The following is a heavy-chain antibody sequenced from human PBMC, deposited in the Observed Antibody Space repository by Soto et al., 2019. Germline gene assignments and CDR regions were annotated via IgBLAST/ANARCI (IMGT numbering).Heavy chain of an antibody. CDR3: ARESTSGYSETPTGAFDI. CDR2: VNSDGTST. D-gene: IGHD5-12*01. V-gene: IGHV3-74*01. Sequence: ELQLVESGGVLVQPGGSLRLSCAASGLTFRSYWIHWVRQAPGKGLVWVSRVNSDGTSTTYADSVKGRFTISRDNTRNTLYLQLNSLRAEDTAVYYCARESTSGYSETPTGAFDIWGQGTMVTVSS. CDR1: GLTFRSYW. J-gene: IGHJ3*02.